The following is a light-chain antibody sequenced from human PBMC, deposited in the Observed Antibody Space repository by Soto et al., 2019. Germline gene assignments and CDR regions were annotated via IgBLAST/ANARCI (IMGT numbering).Light chain of an antibody. CDR3: SSYAGSNNLV. Sequence: HSALTQPPSASGSLGQSVTISCTGTSSDVGGYNYVSWYQQHPGKAPKLMIYDVSQRPSGVPDRFSGSKSGNTASLTVSGLQAEDEADYYCSSYAGSNNLVFGTGTKLTVL. J-gene: IGLJ1*01. V-gene: IGLV2-8*01. CDR2: DVS. CDR1: SSDVGGYNY.